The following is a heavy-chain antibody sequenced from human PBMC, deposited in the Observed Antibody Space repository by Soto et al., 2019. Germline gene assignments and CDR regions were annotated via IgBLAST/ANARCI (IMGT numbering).Heavy chain of an antibody. CDR1: GYTFTGYY. V-gene: IGHV1-2*02. J-gene: IGHJ6*02. D-gene: IGHD6-6*01. CDR2: INPNSGGT. CDR3: ARDQDSSSSQYYYGMDG. Sequence: QVQLVQSGAEVKKPGASVKVSCKASGYTFTGYYMHWVRQAPGQGLEWMGWINPNSGGTNYAQKFQGRVIMTRDTSISTAYMELSRLRSDDTAVYYCARDQDSSSSQYYYGMDGWGQGTTVTVSS.